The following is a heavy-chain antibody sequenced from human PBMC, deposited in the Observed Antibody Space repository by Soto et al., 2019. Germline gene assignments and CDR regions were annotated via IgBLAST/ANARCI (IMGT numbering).Heavy chain of an antibody. V-gene: IGHV3-23*01. J-gene: IGHJ4*02. CDR2: ISGSGGST. CDR3: ANTQSSGWYPVGYFDY. Sequence: GSLRLSCAASGFTFSSYAMSWVRQAPGKGLEWVSAISGSGGSTYYADSVKGRFTISRDNSKNTLYLQMNSLRAEDTAVYYCANTQSSGWYPVGYFDYWGQGTLVTVSS. CDR1: GFTFSSYA. D-gene: IGHD6-19*01.